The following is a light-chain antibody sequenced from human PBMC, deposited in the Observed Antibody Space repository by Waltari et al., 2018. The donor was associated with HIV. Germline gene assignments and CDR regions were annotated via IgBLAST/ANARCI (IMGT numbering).Light chain of an antibody. J-gene: IGLJ3*02. CDR2: DVS. CDR3: CSYAGNYTLV. Sequence: QSALTQPRSVSGSPGQSVSISCNGTSSDVGGYNPVSWYQQHPGKAPKFMIYDVSKRPSGVPDRFSGSKSGNTASLTISGFQAEDEADYYCCSYAGNYTLVFGGGTKLTVL. V-gene: IGLV2-11*01. CDR1: SSDVGGYNP.